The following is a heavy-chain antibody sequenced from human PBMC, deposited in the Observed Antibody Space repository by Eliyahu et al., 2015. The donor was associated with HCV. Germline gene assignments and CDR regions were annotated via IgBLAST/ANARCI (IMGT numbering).Heavy chain of an antibody. CDR1: GFTFSSYA. J-gene: IGHJ6*02. Sequence: EVQLVESGGGLVQPGGSLRLSCAASGFTFSSYAMSWVRQAPGKGLEWVSAISGSGGSTYYADSVKGRFTISRDNSKNTLYLQMNSLRAEDTAVYYCAKDQEVDCSSTSCYYGMDVWGQGTTVTVSS. D-gene: IGHD2-2*01. V-gene: IGHV3-23*04. CDR3: AKDQEVDCSSTSCYYGMDV. CDR2: ISGSGGST.